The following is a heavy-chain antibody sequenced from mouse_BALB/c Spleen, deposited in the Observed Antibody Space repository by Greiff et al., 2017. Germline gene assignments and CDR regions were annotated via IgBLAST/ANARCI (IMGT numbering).Heavy chain of an antibody. CDR1: GFTFSTYG. D-gene: IGHD2-10*01. J-gene: IGHJ2*01. CDR3: ARASYGYLDY. Sequence: EVKLVESGGGFVQPGGSLKLSCAASGFTFSTYGMSWVRQTPDKRLELVATINSNGGTTYYPDSVKGRFTISRDNAKNTLYLQMSSLKSEDTAMYYCARASYGYLDYWGQGTTLTVSS. V-gene: IGHV5-6-3*01. CDR2: INSNGGTT.